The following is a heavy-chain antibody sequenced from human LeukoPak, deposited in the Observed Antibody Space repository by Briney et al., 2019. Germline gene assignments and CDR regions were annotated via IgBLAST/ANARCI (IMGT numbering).Heavy chain of an antibody. J-gene: IGHJ5*02. CDR3: ARVEPYCSSTSCYVGGSHWFDP. CDR1: GYTFTSYG. D-gene: IGHD2-2*01. V-gene: IGHV1-18*04. Sequence: ASGKVSCKASGYTFTSYGISWVRQAPGQGLEWMGWISAYNGNTNYAQKLQGRVTMTTDTSTSTAYLELRSLRSDDAAVYYCARVEPYCSSTSCYVGGSHWFDPWGQGTLVTVSS. CDR2: ISAYNGNT.